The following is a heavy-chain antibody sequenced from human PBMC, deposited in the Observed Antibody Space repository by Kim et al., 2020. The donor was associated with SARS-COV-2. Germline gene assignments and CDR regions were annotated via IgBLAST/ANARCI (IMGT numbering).Heavy chain of an antibody. CDR2: INHSGST. CDR3: ARGGIAAAN. CDR1: GGSFSGYY. J-gene: IGHJ4*02. Sequence: SETLSLTCAVYGGSFSGYYWSWIRQPPGKGLEWIGEINHSGSTNYNPSLKSRVTISVDTSKNQFSLKLSSVTAADTAVYYCARGGIAAANWGQGTLVTVSS. D-gene: IGHD6-13*01. V-gene: IGHV4-34*01.